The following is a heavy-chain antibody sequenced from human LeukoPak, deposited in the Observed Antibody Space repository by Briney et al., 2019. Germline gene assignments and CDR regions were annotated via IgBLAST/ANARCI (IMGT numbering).Heavy chain of an antibody. CDR1: GYRFSSYW. J-gene: IGHJ4*02. V-gene: IGHV5-51*01. CDR2: IYPGDSDT. CDR3: AIMGYSLDY. D-gene: IGHD2-15*01. Sequence: GESLKISCKGSGYRFSSYWIGWVRQMPGKGLEWMGNIYPGDSDTRYSPSFQGQVTISADKSVTTAYLQWSSLKASDTAMYYCAIMGYSLDYWGQGTLVTVSS.